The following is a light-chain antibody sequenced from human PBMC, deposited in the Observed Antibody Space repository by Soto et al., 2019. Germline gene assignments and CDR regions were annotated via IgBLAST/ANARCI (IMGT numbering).Light chain of an antibody. CDR3: QHSANWPPT. J-gene: IGKJ4*01. Sequence: EIVLTQSPATQSLSPGDRATLSCRASQSVSSYLAWYQQRPGQAPRLLIYDASNRATGVPARFSGSGSGTDFTLTISSLEPEDFAVYYCQHSANWPPTFGGGTKLEIK. CDR1: QSVSSY. CDR2: DAS. V-gene: IGKV3-11*01.